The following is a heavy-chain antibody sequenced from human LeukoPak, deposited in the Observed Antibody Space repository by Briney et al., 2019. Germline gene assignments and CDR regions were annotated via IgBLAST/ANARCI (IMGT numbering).Heavy chain of an antibody. CDR1: GYSFTSHW. CDR2: IYPGDSDT. Sequence: GESLKISCKGSGYSFTSHWIGWVRQMPGKGLEWMGIIYPGDSDTRYSPSFQGQVTISADKSISTAYLQWSSLKASDTAMYYCARLGIAAAGTGGYFDYWGQGTLVTVSS. CDR3: ARLGIAAAGTGGYFDY. J-gene: IGHJ4*02. D-gene: IGHD6-13*01. V-gene: IGHV5-51*01.